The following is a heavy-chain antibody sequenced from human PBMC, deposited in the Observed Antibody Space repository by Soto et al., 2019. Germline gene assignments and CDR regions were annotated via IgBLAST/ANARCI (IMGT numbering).Heavy chain of an antibody. V-gene: IGHV4-59*01. CDR1: GGSISSYY. Sequence: SETLSLTCTVSGGSISSYYWSWIRQPPGKGLEWIGYIYYSGSTNYNPSLKCRVTISVDTSKNQFSLKLSSVTAADTAVYYCARRYGTTFDYWGQGTLVTVSS. D-gene: IGHD1-7*01. CDR2: IYYSGST. J-gene: IGHJ4*02. CDR3: ARRYGTTFDY.